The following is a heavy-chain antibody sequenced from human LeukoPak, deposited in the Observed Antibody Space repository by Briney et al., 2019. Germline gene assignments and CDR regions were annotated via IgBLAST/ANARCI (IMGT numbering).Heavy chain of an antibody. CDR1: GFTFSSYS. V-gene: IGHV3-48*04. Sequence: PGGSLRLSCAASGFTFSSYSMNWVRQAPGKGLEWVSYISSSSGTIYYADSVRGRFTISRGNAKNSLYLQMNSLRAEDTAVYYSASSIVADGTSPFDYWGQGTLVTVSS. D-gene: IGHD6-13*01. J-gene: IGHJ4*02. CDR2: ISSSSGTI. CDR3: ASSIVADGTSPFDY.